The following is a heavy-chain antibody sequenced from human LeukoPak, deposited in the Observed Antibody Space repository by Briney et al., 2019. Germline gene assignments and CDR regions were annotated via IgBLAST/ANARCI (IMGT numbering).Heavy chain of an antibody. Sequence: PGGSLRLSRAASGFTFSSYNMNWVRQAPGKGLEWVSSITSGSSYIYYADSVKGRFTISRDNAKNSLYLQMNSLRAEDTAVYYCARDPYSGSYGNYYYYFMDVWGKGPTVTISS. D-gene: IGHD1-26*01. J-gene: IGHJ6*03. V-gene: IGHV3-21*01. CDR2: ITSGSSYI. CDR1: GFTFSSYN. CDR3: ARDPYSGSYGNYYYYFMDV.